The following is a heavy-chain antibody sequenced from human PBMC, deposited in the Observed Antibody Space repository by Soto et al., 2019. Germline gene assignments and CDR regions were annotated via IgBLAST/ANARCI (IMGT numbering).Heavy chain of an antibody. Sequence: SETLSLTCSVSGGSISSYYWSWIRQPPGKGLEWIGYIYYSGNTNYNPSLKSRVTISVDTSKNQVSLKVYSVTAADTALYYCAISMSGSYLFPPAYWGQG. D-gene: IGHD1-26*01. V-gene: IGHV4-59*01. CDR3: AISMSGSYLFPPAY. CDR1: GGSISSYY. J-gene: IGHJ4*02. CDR2: IYYSGNT.